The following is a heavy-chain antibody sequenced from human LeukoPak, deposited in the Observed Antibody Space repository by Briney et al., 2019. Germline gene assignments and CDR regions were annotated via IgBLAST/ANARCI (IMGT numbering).Heavy chain of an antibody. CDR3: ANPSDCSSTSCYCQGDY. J-gene: IGHJ4*02. D-gene: IGHD2-2*01. CDR1: GFTFSSYG. CDR2: IRYDGSNK. Sequence: GGSLRLSCAASGFTFSSYGMHWVRQAPGKGLEWVAFIRYDGSNKYYADSVKGRFTISRDNSKNTLYLQMNSLRAEDTAVYYCANPSDCSSTSCYCQGDYWGQGTLVTVSS. V-gene: IGHV3-30*02.